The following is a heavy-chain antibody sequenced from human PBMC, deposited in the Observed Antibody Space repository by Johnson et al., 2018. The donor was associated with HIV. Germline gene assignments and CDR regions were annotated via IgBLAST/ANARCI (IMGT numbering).Heavy chain of an antibody. V-gene: IGHV3-30*03. J-gene: IGHJ3*02. CDR3: ASFGAEAGLGGAFHI. CDR2: ISYDGSNK. CDR1: GFNVSSNY. Sequence: QVQLVESGGALVQPGGSLRLSCAASGFNVSSNYMSWVRQAPGKGLEWVAVISYDGSNKYYADSVKGRFTISRDNVKNTLFLQMDSLRAEDTAVYYCASFGAEAGLGGAFHIWGQGTMVTVTS. D-gene: IGHD6-19*01.